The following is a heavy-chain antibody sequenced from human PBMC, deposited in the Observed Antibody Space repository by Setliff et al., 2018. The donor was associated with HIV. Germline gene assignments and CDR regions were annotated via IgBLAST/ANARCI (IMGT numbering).Heavy chain of an antibody. J-gene: IGHJ5*02. CDR2: IYYSGST. V-gene: IGHV4-31*03. CDR3: ARAVCGGDCYSRLNWFDP. D-gene: IGHD2-21*02. Sequence: SETLSLTCTVSGGSISSGDYYWSWIRQHPGKGLEWIGYIYYSGSTYYNPSLKSRVTRSVDTSKNQFSLRLSSVTAADTAVYYCARAVCGGDCYSRLNWFDPWGQGTLVTVSS. CDR1: GGSISSGDYY.